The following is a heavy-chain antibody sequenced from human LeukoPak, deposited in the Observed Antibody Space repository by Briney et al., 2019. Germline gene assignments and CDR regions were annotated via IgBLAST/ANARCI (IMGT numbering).Heavy chain of an antibody. Sequence: PSQTLSLTCTVSGDSITTNNYYWSWIRQPAGTGLEWIGRIYTSGSTNYNPSLKSRVTISVDTSKNQFSLKLSSVTAADTAVYYCARDPAYSGYDYGSYYYYYYMDVWGKGTTVTVSS. CDR1: GDSITTNNYY. CDR3: ARDPAYSGYDYGSYYYYYYMDV. J-gene: IGHJ6*03. D-gene: IGHD5-12*01. V-gene: IGHV4-61*02. CDR2: IYTSGST.